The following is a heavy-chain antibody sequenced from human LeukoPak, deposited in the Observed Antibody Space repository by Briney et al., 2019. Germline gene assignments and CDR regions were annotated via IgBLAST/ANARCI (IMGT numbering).Heavy chain of an antibody. D-gene: IGHD3-10*01. CDR2: ISRSSACI. J-gene: IGHJ3*02. CDR1: GFTLSGYS. CDR3: ASFPPHMVRTDAFHI. V-gene: IGHV3-21*01. Sequence: PGGSLRLSCAASGFTLSGYSMNWVRQAPGKGLEWVSSISRSSACIYYADSVKGRFTISRDNAKNSLYLQMNSLRAEDTAVYYCASFPPHMVRTDAFHIWGQGTRATVSS.